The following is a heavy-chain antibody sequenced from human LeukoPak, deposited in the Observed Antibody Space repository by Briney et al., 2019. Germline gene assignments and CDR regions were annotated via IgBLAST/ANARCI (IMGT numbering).Heavy chain of an antibody. CDR1: GGSFCGYY. D-gene: IGHD3-3*01. CDR3: ARGGPAYYDFWSGPYANWFDP. J-gene: IGHJ5*02. CDR2: INRSGST. Sequence: SEALSLTCAVYGGSFCGYYWSWIRQPPGKGLEWIGEINRSGSTNYNPSLKSRVTISVDTSKNQFSLKLSSVTAADTAVYYCARGGPAYYDFWSGPYANWFDPWGQGTLVTVSS. V-gene: IGHV4-34*01.